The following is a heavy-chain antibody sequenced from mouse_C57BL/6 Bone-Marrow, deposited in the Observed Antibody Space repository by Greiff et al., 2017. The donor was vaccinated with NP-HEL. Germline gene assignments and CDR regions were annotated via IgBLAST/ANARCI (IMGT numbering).Heavy chain of an antibody. Sequence: EVQLQQSGPELVKPGASVKIPCKASGYTFTDYNMDWVKQSHGKSLEWIGDINPNNGGTIYNQKFKGKATLTVDKSSSTAYMELRSLTSEDTAVYYCARSSDGYYPYYFDYWGQGTTLTGSS. CDR3: ARSSDGYYPYYFDY. V-gene: IGHV1-18*01. CDR2: INPNNGGT. D-gene: IGHD2-3*01. CDR1: GYTFTDYN. J-gene: IGHJ2*01.